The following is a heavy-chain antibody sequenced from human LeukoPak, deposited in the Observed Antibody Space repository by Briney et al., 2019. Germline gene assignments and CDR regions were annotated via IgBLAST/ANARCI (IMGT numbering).Heavy chain of an antibody. Sequence: GGSLRLSWAASGFTFRNYLMNWVRQAPGKGLEWVSFISSTGGTIYYADSVRGRFTVSRDNAKNSVYLQMNSLGVEDTAIYYCARDSGWTFDSWGQGTLVTVSS. CDR2: ISSTGGTI. CDR3: ARDSGWTFDS. D-gene: IGHD6-19*01. V-gene: IGHV3-48*03. CDR1: GFTFRNYL. J-gene: IGHJ4*02.